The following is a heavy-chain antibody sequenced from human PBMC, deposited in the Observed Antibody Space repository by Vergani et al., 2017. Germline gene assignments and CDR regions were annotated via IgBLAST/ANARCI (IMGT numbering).Heavy chain of an antibody. Sequence: QVHLVESGGGVVQPGRSLRLSCVVSGFTSSYYGMHWVRQAPGKGLEWVAVISYDGTQKYYADSVKGRFNISRDNSKNSLYLQMNSLRAEDTAVYYCARITDILTGYYPSIAVDYWGQGTLVTVSS. V-gene: IGHV3-30*03. CDR3: ARITDILTGYYPSIAVDY. CDR1: GFTSSYYG. CDR2: ISYDGTQK. J-gene: IGHJ4*02. D-gene: IGHD3-9*01.